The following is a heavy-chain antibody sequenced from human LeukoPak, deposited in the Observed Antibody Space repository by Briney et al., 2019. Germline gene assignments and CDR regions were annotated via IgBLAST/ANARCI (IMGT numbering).Heavy chain of an antibody. J-gene: IGHJ4*02. CDR1: VFIFSSYA. Sequence: GRSLKLSCAASVFIFSSYAMHWVRQAPAKGLEWVAVISFDGSNSYYADSVKGRFTISRDNSKNTLYLQMNSLRGEDTAIYHCAKDLSQSSTSWDYWGQGTLVTVSS. CDR2: ISFDGSNS. CDR3: AKDLSQSSTSWDY. V-gene: IGHV3-30*18. D-gene: IGHD2-2*01.